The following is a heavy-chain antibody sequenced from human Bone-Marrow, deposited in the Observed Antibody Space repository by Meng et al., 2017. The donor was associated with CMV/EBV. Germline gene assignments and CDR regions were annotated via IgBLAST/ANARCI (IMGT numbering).Heavy chain of an antibody. CDR2: IIPIFGTA. V-gene: IGHV1-69*05. CDR1: GGTFSSHA. CDR3: ARVGGEWLVLSPYFQH. Sequence: SVKVSCKPSGGTFSSHAISWVRQAPGQGLEWMGGIIPIFGTANYAQKFQGRVTITTDESTSTAYMELSSLRSEDTAVYYCARVGGEWLVLSPYFQHWGQGTLVTVSS. D-gene: IGHD6-19*01. J-gene: IGHJ1*01.